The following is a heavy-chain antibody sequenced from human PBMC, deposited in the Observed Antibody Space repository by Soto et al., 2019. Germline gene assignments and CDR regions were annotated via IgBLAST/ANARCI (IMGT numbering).Heavy chain of an antibody. CDR1: GDSISSSNSH. CDR3: VRYDRINMKPYSPEGFHI. CDR2: VYYGGAIFYSGNI. J-gene: IGHJ3*02. D-gene: IGHD3-3*02. Sequence: SETLSLTCTVSGDSISSSNSHWGWTRQPPGKGLEYIGSVYYGGAIFYSGNIYYNPSLKSRVTISVDTSKNQFSLRLSSVTAADTDVYYCVRYDRINMKPYSPEGFHIWGQGTMVTVSS. V-gene: IGHV4-39*01.